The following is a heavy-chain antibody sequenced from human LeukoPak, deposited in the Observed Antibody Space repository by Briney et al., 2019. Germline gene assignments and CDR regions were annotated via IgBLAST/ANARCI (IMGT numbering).Heavy chain of an antibody. D-gene: IGHD3-10*01. CDR3: ANFLRSYYGSGSYYNPSVDV. CDR1: GFTFSSYA. CDR2: ISGSGGST. V-gene: IGHV3-23*01. Sequence: PGGSLRLSCAASGFTFSSYAMSWDRQAQGKGLEWVSAISGSGGSTYYADSVKGRFTISRDNSKNTLYLHMNSLRAEDTAVYYCANFLRSYYGSGSYYNPSVDVWGQGTTVTVSS. J-gene: IGHJ6*02.